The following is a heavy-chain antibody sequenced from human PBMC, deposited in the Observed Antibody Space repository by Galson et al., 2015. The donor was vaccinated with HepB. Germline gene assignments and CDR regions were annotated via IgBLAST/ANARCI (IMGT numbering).Heavy chain of an antibody. CDR3: AKVGVGATTFDY. Sequence: SLRLSCAASGFTFSSYGMHWVRQAPGKGLEWVAVISYDGSNKYYADSVKGRFTISRDNSKNTLYLQMNSLRAEDTAVYYCAKVGVGATTFDYWGQGTLVTVSS. D-gene: IGHD1-26*01. J-gene: IGHJ4*02. CDR2: ISYDGSNK. V-gene: IGHV3-30*18. CDR1: GFTFSSYG.